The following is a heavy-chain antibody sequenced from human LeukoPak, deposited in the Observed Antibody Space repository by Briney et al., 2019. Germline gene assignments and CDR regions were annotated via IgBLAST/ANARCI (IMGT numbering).Heavy chain of an antibody. Sequence: SETLSLTCTVSGGSISSYYWSWIRQPAGKGLEWIGRIYTSGSTNYNPSLKSRVTMSVGTSKNQFSLKLSSVTAADTAVYYCAREGPRQLSYDFWMPDRHYYYMDVWGKGTTVTVSS. J-gene: IGHJ6*03. CDR2: IYTSGST. V-gene: IGHV4-4*07. D-gene: IGHD3-3*01. CDR3: AREGPRQLSYDFWMPDRHYYYMDV. CDR1: GGSISSYY.